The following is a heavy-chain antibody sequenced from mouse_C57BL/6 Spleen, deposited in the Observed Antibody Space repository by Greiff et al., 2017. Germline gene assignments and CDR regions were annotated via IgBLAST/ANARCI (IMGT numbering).Heavy chain of an antibody. CDR2: ISYSGST. D-gene: IGHD1-1*01. V-gene: IGHV3-8*01. CDR3: ARSPYYYGSSYGYFDV. Sequence: VQLQQSGPGLAKPSQTLSLTCSVTGYSITSDYWNWIRKFPGNKLEYMGYISYSGSTYYTPSLKSRISITRDTSKNQSYLQLNSVTTEDTATYYCARSPYYYGSSYGYFDVWGTGTTVTVSS. J-gene: IGHJ1*03. CDR1: GYSITSDY.